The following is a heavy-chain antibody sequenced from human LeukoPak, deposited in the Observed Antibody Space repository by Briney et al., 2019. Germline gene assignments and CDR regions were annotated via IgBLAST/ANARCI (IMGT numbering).Heavy chain of an antibody. Sequence: SETLSLTCSVSGASITSESYYWTWIRQPAGKGLEWIGRIYASGVTSYNPSLKTRLTMTLDTSKNQISLRLNSVTAADTAVYYCARGSTYYYDSSGYYSPYYYYMDVWGKGTTVTVSS. V-gene: IGHV4-61*02. CDR1: GASITSESYY. CDR3: ARGSTYYYDSSGYYSPYYYYMDV. CDR2: IYASGVT. D-gene: IGHD3-22*01. J-gene: IGHJ6*03.